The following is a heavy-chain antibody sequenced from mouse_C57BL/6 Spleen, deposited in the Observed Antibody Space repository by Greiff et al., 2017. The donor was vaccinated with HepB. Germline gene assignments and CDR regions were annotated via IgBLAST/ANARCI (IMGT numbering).Heavy chain of an antibody. Sequence: EVKLVESGPGLVKPSQSLSLTCSVTGYSITSGYYWNWIRQFPGNKLEWMGYISYDGSNNYNPSLKNRISITRDTSKNQFFLKLNSVTTEDTATYYCARDYPPFYAMDYWGQGTSVTVSS. CDR2: ISYDGSN. J-gene: IGHJ4*01. V-gene: IGHV3-6*01. CDR1: GYSITSGYY. CDR3: ARDYPPFYAMDY.